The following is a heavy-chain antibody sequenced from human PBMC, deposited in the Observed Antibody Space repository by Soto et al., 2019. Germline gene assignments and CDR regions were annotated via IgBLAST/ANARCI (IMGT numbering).Heavy chain of an antibody. V-gene: IGHV3-23*01. CDR3: AKKGQGTYHFDY. CDR2: IGSSGGST. CDR1: GFTFSNAW. D-gene: IGHD2-2*01. Sequence: PGGSLILSCAASGFTFSNAWVSWVRQAPGKGLEWVSRIGSSGGSTYYADSVKGRFTISRDSSKDTLYLQMNSLGAEDTAVYYCAKKGQGTYHFDYWGQGTLVNVSS. J-gene: IGHJ4*02.